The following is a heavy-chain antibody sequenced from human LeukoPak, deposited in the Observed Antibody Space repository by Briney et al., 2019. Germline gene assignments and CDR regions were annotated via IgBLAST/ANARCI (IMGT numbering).Heavy chain of an antibody. CDR3: ARTSFAGYYGNDY. D-gene: IGHD3-22*01. J-gene: IGHJ4*02. V-gene: IGHV1-2*02. CDR2: INPNSGGT. Sequence: ASVKVSCKASGYTFTGYYMHWVRQAPGQGLEWMGWINPNSGGTNYAQKFQGRVTMTRDTSISTAYMELSRLRSDGTAVYYCARTSFAGYYGNDYWGQGTLVTVSS. CDR1: GYTFTGYY.